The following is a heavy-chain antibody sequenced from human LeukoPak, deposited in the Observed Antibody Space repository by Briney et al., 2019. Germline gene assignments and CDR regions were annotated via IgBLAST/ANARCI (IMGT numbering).Heavy chain of an antibody. Sequence: GGSLRLSCAASGFTFSSYWMSWVRQAPGKGLDWVANIKQDGSEKYYVDSVKGRFTISRDNAKNSLYLQMNSLRAEDTAVYYCARCTLLGYQLLGFDPWGQGTLVTVSS. V-gene: IGHV3-7*01. D-gene: IGHD2-2*01. J-gene: IGHJ5*02. CDR2: IKQDGSEK. CDR1: GFTFSSYW. CDR3: ARCTLLGYQLLGFDP.